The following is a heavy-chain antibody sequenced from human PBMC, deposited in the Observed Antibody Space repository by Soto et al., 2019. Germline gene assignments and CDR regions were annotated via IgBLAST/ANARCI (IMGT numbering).Heavy chain of an antibody. J-gene: IGHJ4*02. Sequence: PSETLSLTCAVSGGSFTSNNWWTWVRQPPGQGLEWIGEIYRTGSTNYNPSLKSHVTISADKSTSKAYLQWNSLEASDTAIYYCAVFRSSWFGDGRLDSWGPGTLVTVSS. CDR2: IYRTGST. D-gene: IGHD6-13*01. CDR1: GGSFTSNNW. V-gene: IGHV4-4*02. CDR3: AVFRSSWFGDGRLDS.